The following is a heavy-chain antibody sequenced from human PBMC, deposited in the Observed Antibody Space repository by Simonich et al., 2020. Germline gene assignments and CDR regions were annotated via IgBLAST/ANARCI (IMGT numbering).Heavy chain of an antibody. CDR3: ARGRLTGDKGAFDI. Sequence: QVQLVQSGAEVKKPGASVKVSCKASGYTFTGYYMHWVRQAPGQGLEWRGWINPNSGGTNYAQKFQGRVTMNRETSISTAYMELSRLRSDDTAVYYCARGRLTGDKGAFDIWGQGTMVTVSS. CDR1: GYTFTGYY. D-gene: IGHD7-27*01. V-gene: IGHV1-2*02. J-gene: IGHJ3*02. CDR2: INPNSGGT.